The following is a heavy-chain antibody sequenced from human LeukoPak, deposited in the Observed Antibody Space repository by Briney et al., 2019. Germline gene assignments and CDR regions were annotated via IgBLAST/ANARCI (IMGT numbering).Heavy chain of an antibody. CDR3: AKDHLAVAGFVDY. D-gene: IGHD6-19*01. J-gene: IGHJ4*02. Sequence: GGSLRLSCAASGFTFSSYGMSWVRQAPGKGLEWVSGISGSGSSTYYPDSVKGRFTISRDNSKNTLYLQMNSLRAEDTAVYYCAKDHLAVAGFVDYWGQGTLVTVSS. CDR2: ISGSGSST. CDR1: GFTFSSYG. V-gene: IGHV3-23*01.